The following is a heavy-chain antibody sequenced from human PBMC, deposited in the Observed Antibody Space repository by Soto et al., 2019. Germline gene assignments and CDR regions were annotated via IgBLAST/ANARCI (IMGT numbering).Heavy chain of an antibody. CDR2: ISYDGSNK. D-gene: IGHD1-26*01. CDR1: GFTFSSYA. CDR3: ARDQYSGSYLDY. J-gene: IGHJ4*02. V-gene: IGHV3-30-3*01. Sequence: ESGGGVVQPGRSLRLSCAASGFTFSSYAMHWVRQAPGKGLEWVAVISYDGSNKYYADYVKGRITISRDNSKHTLYLQMNSLRAEDTAVYYCARDQYSGSYLDYWGQGTLVTVSS.